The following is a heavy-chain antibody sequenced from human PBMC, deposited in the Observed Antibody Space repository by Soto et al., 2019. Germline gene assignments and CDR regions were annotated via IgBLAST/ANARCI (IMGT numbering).Heavy chain of an antibody. V-gene: IGHV3-23*01. Sequence: EVQLLESGGDLVQPGGSLRLSCVASGFTFGSCGMNWVRQAPGKGLEWVAGVRPHGANTYYADSVRGRFIISRDDSRNTVSLDMNSLRGDDSAVYYCATEGAKTTWNFDYWGQGTVVTVSS. J-gene: IGHJ4*02. CDR3: ATEGAKTTWNFDY. CDR1: GFTFGSCG. CDR2: VRPHGANT. D-gene: IGHD1-1*01.